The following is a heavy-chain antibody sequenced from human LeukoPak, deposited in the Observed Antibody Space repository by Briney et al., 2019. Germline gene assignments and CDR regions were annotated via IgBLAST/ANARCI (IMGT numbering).Heavy chain of an antibody. V-gene: IGHV3-7*01. D-gene: IGHD3-10*01. J-gene: IGHJ4*02. CDR2: IKQDGSEK. CDR1: GFTFSSYW. CDR3: ARSNGSGSYYSDY. Sequence: PGGSLRPSCAASGFTFSSYWMSWVRQAPGKGLEWVANIKQDGSEKYYVDSVKGRFTISRDNAKNSLYLQMNSLRAEDTAVYYCARSNGSGSYYSDYWGQGTLVTVSS.